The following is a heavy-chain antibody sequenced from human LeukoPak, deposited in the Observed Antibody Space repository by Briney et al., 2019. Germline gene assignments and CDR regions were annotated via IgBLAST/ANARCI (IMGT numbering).Heavy chain of an antibody. V-gene: IGHV1-18*01. D-gene: IGHD1-26*01. CDR2: ISAYDGNT. Sequence: EASVKVSCKASGYTFTSYDVNWVRQAPGQGLEWVGWISAYDGNTNYAQKFQGRVTMTTDTSTSTAHMELRSLRYDDTAVYYCARDGRFAAYEPDYWGQGTLVTVSS. J-gene: IGHJ4*02. CDR3: ARDGRFAAYEPDY. CDR1: GYTFTSYD.